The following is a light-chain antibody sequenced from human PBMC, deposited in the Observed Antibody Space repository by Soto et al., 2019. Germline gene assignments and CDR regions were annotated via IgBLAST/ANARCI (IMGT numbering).Light chain of an antibody. CDR2: DNY. J-gene: IGLJ2*01. CDR3: ATWDSSLSVGV. Sequence: QSVLTQPPSVSAAPGQKVTISCSGSSSNIGNNYVSWYQQLPGTAPKLLIYDNYNRPSGVPDRFSGSTSGTSATLGITGLQTGDEGEYYCATWDSSLSVGVFGGGTKLTVL. V-gene: IGLV1-51*01. CDR1: SSNIGNNY.